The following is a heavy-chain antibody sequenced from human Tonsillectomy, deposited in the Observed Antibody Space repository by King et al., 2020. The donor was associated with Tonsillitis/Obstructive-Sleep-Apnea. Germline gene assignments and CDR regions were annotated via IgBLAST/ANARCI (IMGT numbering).Heavy chain of an antibody. V-gene: IGHV1-69*04. CDR2: IRPIRGIL. Sequence: QLVQSGAEVKKPGSSVKVSCKASGDTFSSYEISWVRQAPGQGLEWMGRIRPIRGILNYAQKFQGRVTITTDNSTSTAYMELSSRRSEDTAVYYCAREGTGRGSWGSNWFDPWGQGTLVTVTS. J-gene: IGHJ5*02. D-gene: IGHD3-10*01. CDR3: AREGTGRGSWGSNWFDP. CDR1: GDTFSSYE.